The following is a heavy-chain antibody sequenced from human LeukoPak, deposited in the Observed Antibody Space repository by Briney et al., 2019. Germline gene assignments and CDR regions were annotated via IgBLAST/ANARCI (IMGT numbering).Heavy chain of an antibody. J-gene: IGHJ4*02. CDR3: ARALFNYDSSGLNY. CDR1: GYTLTELS. V-gene: IGHV1-24*01. Sequence: ASVTVSCKVSGYTLTELSMHWVRQAPGKGLEGMGGFDPEDGETIYAQKFQGRVTMTEDTSTDTAYMELSSLRSEDTAVYYCARALFNYDSSGLNYWGQGTLVTVSS. D-gene: IGHD3-22*01. CDR2: FDPEDGET.